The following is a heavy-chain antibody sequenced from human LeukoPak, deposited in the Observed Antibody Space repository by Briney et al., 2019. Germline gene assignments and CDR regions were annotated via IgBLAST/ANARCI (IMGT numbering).Heavy chain of an antibody. CDR3: ARWGYYDILTGYSRDNYFDY. V-gene: IGHV5-51*01. CDR2: IYPGDSDT. J-gene: IGHJ4*02. Sequence: GESLKISCKGSGYSFTSYWIGWVRQMPGKGLEWMGIIYPGDSDTRYSPSFQSQVTISADKSISTAYLQWSSLKASDTAMYYCARWGYYDILTGYSRDNYFDYWGQGTLVTVSS. D-gene: IGHD3-9*01. CDR1: GYSFTSYW.